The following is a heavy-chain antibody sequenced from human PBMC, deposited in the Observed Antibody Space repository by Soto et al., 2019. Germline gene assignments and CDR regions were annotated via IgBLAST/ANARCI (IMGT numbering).Heavy chain of an antibody. Sequence: SETLSLTCAVYGGSFSGYYWSWIRQPPGKGLEWIGEINHSGSTNYNPSLKSRVTISVDTSKNQFSLKLSSVTAADTAVYYCARAFRYDVWSGYPPGAALFDPWGQRSLVTVSS. V-gene: IGHV4-34*01. J-gene: IGHJ5*02. CDR3: ARAFRYDVWSGYPPGAALFDP. CDR1: GGSFSGYY. CDR2: INHSGST. D-gene: IGHD3-3*01.